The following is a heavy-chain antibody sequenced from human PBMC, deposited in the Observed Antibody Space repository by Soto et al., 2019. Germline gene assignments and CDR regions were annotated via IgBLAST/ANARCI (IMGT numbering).Heavy chain of an antibody. CDR2: IYYSGST. D-gene: IGHD4-17*01. Sequence: LSITCTVSGGSISSGGYYWSWIRQHPGKGLEWIGYIYYSGSTYYNPSLKSRVTISVDTSKNQFSLKLSSVTAADTAVYYCARGVTTAFDYWGQGTLVTVSS. CDR1: GGSISSGGYY. V-gene: IGHV4-31*03. J-gene: IGHJ4*02. CDR3: ARGVTTAFDY.